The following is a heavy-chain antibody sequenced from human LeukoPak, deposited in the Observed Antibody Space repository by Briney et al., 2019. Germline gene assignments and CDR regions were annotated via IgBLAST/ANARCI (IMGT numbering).Heavy chain of an antibody. V-gene: IGHV4-59*08. J-gene: IGHJ4*02. Sequence: SETLSLTCTVSGGSISSYYWSWIRQPPGKGLEWIGYIYYSGSTNYNPSLKSRVTISVDTSKNQFSLKLSSVTAADTAVYYCARARRGYSYVWDYWGQGTLVTVSS. CDR2: IYYSGST. CDR3: ARARRGYSYVWDY. D-gene: IGHD5-18*01. CDR1: GGSISSYY.